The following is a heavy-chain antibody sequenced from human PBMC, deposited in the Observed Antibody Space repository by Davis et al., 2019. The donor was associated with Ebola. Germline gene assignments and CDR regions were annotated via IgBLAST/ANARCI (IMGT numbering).Heavy chain of an antibody. Sequence: MPSETLSLTCTVSGGSISTGGYSWSWIRQPPGEGLEWIGSIYFTGSTHYNPSLRTRVTLSMDMPKNECSLKLYSVTAADTAVYYCAGYDYWFDPWGQGALVTVSS. CDR1: GGSISTGGYS. V-gene: IGHV4-30-2*01. CDR3: AGYDYWFDP. D-gene: IGHD5-12*01. J-gene: IGHJ5*02. CDR2: IYFTGST.